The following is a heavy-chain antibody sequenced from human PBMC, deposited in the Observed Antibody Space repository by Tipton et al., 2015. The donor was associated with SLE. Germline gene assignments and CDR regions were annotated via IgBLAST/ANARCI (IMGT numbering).Heavy chain of an antibody. D-gene: IGHD6-13*01. CDR1: GNSISSGNHY. Sequence: LRLSCTVSGNSISSGNHYWGWVRQPPGKRLAWIGSIYYSENTYYDPSLKSRLSISADTSKNQFSLNLYSVTAADTAVYYYARHSGVAAAPTNHYGMDVWGQGTTVTVSS. V-gene: IGHV4-39*07. J-gene: IGHJ6*02. CDR2: IYYSENT. CDR3: ARHSGVAAAPTNHYGMDV.